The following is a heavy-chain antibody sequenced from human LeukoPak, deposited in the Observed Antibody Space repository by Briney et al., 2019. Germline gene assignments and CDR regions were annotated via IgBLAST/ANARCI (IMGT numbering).Heavy chain of an antibody. CDR1: GGSISSSSYY. D-gene: IGHD3-16*01. CDR3: ARQERGAGESFDY. Sequence: SETLSLTCTVSGGSISSSSYYWGWIRLPPGKGLEWIGSIYYSGSTYYNPSLKSRVTISVDTSKNQFTLKLSSVTAADTAVYYCARQERGAGESFDYWGQGTLVTVSS. CDR2: IYYSGST. V-gene: IGHV4-39*01. J-gene: IGHJ4*02.